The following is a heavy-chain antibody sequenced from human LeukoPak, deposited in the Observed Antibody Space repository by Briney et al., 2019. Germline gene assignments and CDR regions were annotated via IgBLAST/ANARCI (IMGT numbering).Heavy chain of an antibody. Sequence: PSETLSLTRTVSSGSIIGYYWAWIRQPPGKGLEWIGYIQYSGTTEYNPSLASRATISVDTAQDQFSLNLRSVTAADTAVYYCARDRAAGTLDFWGQGTLVTVSS. V-gene: IGHV4-59*01. D-gene: IGHD6-13*01. CDR3: ARDRAAGTLDF. J-gene: IGHJ4*02. CDR2: IQYSGTT. CDR1: SGSIIGYY.